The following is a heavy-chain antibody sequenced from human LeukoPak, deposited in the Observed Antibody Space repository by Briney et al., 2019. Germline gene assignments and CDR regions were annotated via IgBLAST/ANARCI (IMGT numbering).Heavy chain of an antibody. D-gene: IGHD5-18*01. CDR2: IYTSGST. CDR3: ATLGYSYGTDY. Sequence: PSQTLSLTCTVSGDSISSGNYYWTWIRQPAGKGLEWIGRIYTSGSTNYNPSLKSRVTISVDTSKNQFSLKLSSVTAADTAVYYCATLGYSYGTDYWGQGTLVTVSS. J-gene: IGHJ4*02. V-gene: IGHV4-61*02. CDR1: GDSISSGNYY.